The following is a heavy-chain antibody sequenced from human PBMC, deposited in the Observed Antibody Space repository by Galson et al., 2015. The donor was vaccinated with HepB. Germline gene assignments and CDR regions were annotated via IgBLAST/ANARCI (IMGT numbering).Heavy chain of an antibody. Sequence: SLRLSCAASGFTVISNYVTWVRQAPGKGLEWVSVIYFGGTTYYVDSVKGRFTISRDHSKNTMYLQMNSLRAEDTAVYYCARGGWFGNAFDVWGQGTLVTVSS. CDR3: ARGGWFGNAFDV. D-gene: IGHD3-10*01. J-gene: IGHJ3*01. CDR1: GFTVISNY. CDR2: IYFGGTT. V-gene: IGHV3-66*01.